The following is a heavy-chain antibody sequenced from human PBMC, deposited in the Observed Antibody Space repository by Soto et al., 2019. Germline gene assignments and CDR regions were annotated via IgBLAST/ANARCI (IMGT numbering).Heavy chain of an antibody. Sequence: PSETLSLTCTVSGGSTSSGDYYWSWIRQPPGKGLEWIGYIYYSGSTYYNPSLKSRVTISVDTSKNQFSLKLSSVTAADTAVYYCARDVGSGGRSFDIWGQGTMVTVSS. CDR2: IYYSGST. J-gene: IGHJ3*02. D-gene: IGHD3-10*01. CDR3: ARDVGSGGRSFDI. CDR1: GGSTSSGDYY. V-gene: IGHV4-30-4*01.